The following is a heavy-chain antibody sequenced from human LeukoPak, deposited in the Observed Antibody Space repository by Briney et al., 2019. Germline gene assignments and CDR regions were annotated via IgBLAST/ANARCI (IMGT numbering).Heavy chain of an antibody. Sequence: GGSLRLSCAASGFTFSSYSMNWVRQAPGKGLEWVSSISSSSSYIYYADSVKGRFTISRDNAKNSLYLQMNSLRAEDTAVYYCARDTGGNFYYYYYMDVWGKGTTVTVSS. D-gene: IGHD4-23*01. J-gene: IGHJ6*03. CDR3: ARDTGGNFYYYYYMDV. CDR2: ISSSSSYI. CDR1: GFTFSSYS. V-gene: IGHV3-21*01.